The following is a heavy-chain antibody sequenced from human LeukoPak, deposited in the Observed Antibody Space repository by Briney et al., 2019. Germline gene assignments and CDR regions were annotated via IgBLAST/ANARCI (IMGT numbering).Heavy chain of an antibody. CDR2: IYTSGST. J-gene: IGHJ4*02. CDR3: ARARGTEAIDY. CDR1: GGSISSYH. V-gene: IGHV4-4*07. Sequence: TSETLSLTCTVSGGSISSYHWSWVRQPPGKGLEWIGRIYTSGSTNYNPSLKSRVTMSIDTSKNQFSLKMRSLTAADTAVYYCARARGTEAIDYWGQGTLVTVSS. D-gene: IGHD6-25*01.